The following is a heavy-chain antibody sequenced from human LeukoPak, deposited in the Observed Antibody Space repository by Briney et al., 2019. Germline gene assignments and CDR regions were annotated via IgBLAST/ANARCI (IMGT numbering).Heavy chain of an antibody. J-gene: IGHJ3*02. CDR2: ISSFRSTI. V-gene: IGHV3-48*04. D-gene: IGHD3-22*01. CDR3: ARYRRYDRWAFDI. Sequence: GGSLRLSCAASGFTFSSYSMNWVRQAPGEGLEWISHISSFRSTIYYADSVKGRFIISRDSAKNSLYLQMNSLRAEDTAVYYCARYRRYDRWAFDIWGQGTVVTVSS. CDR1: GFTFSSYS.